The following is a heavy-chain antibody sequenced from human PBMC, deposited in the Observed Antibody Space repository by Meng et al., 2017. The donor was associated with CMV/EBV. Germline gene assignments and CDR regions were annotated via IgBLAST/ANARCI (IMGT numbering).Heavy chain of an antibody. D-gene: IGHD3-3*01. Sequence: SYAMHWVRQAPGKGLEWVAVISYDGSNKYYADSVKGRFTISRDNSKTTLYLQMNSLRAEDTAVYYCARCPEITIFGVASDLNWFDPWGQGTLVTVSS. J-gene: IGHJ5*02. CDR3: ARCPEITIFGVASDLNWFDP. CDR1: SYA. CDR2: ISYDGSNK. V-gene: IGHV3-30*04.